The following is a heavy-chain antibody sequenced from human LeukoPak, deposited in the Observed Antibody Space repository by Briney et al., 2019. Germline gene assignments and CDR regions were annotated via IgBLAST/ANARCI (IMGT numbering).Heavy chain of an antibody. V-gene: IGHV3-53*01. CDR1: GFTVSSNY. Sequence: PGGSLRLSCAASGFTVSSNYMSWVRQAPGKGLEWVSVIYSGGSTDYADSVKGRFTISRDTSKNTLYLQMNSLRVEDTAVYYCARDGPGYSFDHWGQGTLVTVSS. CDR3: ARDGPGYSFDH. J-gene: IGHJ4*02. CDR2: IYSGGST. D-gene: IGHD5-18*01.